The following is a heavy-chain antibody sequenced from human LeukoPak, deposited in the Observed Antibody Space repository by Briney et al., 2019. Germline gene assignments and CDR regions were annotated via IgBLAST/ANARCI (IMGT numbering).Heavy chain of an antibody. Sequence: PGGSLRLSCAASGFTFSSYEMNWVRQAPGKGLEWVSYISSSGSTIYYADSVKGRFTISRDNAKNSLYLQMNSLRAEDTAVYYCAKDSTFNYYDSSGHEHYFDYWGQGTLVTVSS. CDR1: GFTFSSYE. CDR2: ISSSGSTI. J-gene: IGHJ4*02. CDR3: AKDSTFNYYDSSGHEHYFDY. D-gene: IGHD3-22*01. V-gene: IGHV3-48*03.